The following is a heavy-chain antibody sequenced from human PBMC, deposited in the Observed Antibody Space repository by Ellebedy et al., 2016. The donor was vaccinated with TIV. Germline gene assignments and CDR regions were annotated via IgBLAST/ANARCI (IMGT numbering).Heavy chain of an antibody. D-gene: IGHD2/OR15-2a*01. CDR3: ARHGAREYYFDY. J-gene: IGHJ4*02. CDR1: GYTFTTYF. Sequence: AASVKVSCKASGYTFTTYFLHWVRQAPGQGPEWMGIINPSGGSTHYAQKFQGRVTVTRDTSTSTVYMELSSLRSDDTAVYYCARHGAREYYFDYWGQGTLVTVSS. V-gene: IGHV1-46*01. CDR2: INPSGGST.